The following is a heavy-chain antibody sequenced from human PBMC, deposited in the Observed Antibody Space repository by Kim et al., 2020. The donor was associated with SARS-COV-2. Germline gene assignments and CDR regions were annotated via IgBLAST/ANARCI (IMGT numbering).Heavy chain of an antibody. V-gene: IGHV1-2*04. J-gene: IGHJ4*02. CDR2: INPNSGGT. CDR1: GYTFTGYY. Sequence: ASVKVSCKASGYTFTGYYMHWVRQAPGQGLEWMGWINPNSGGTNYAQKFQGWVTMTRDTSISTAYMELSRLRSDDTAVYYCARDGGMAVAGEYFDYWGQGTLVTVSS. CDR3: ARDGGMAVAGEYFDY. D-gene: IGHD6-19*01.